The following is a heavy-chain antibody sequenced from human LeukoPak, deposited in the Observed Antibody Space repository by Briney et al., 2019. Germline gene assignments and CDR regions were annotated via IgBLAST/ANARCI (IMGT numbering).Heavy chain of an antibody. D-gene: IGHD2-2*01. CDR2: IYPGDSDT. CDR3: ASPPTRECSSISCPLSY. J-gene: IGHJ4*02. Sequence: GESLKISCKGSGYSFTYYWIAWVRQMPGKGLEWMGIIYPGDSDTRYSPSFQGQVTISVDKSVSAAYLQWSSLKASDTAMYYCASPPTRECSSISCPLSYWGQGTLVTVSP. CDR1: GYSFTYYW. V-gene: IGHV5-51*01.